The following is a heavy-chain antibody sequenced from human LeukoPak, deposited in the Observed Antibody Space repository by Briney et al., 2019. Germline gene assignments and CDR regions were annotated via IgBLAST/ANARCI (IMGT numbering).Heavy chain of an antibody. J-gene: IGHJ4*02. D-gene: IGHD2-15*01. CDR1: GFRFIEYA. Sequence: PGGSLRLSCTASGFRFIEYAMHWVRQAPGKGLEWVSAISDTGNTYHADSVKGRFTISRDSSKNTLFLQMNRLRPEDAAVYYCAKAPVTTCRGAFCYPFDYWGLGTLVTVSS. CDR3: AKAPVTTCRGAFCYPFDY. CDR2: ISDTGNT. V-gene: IGHV3-23*01.